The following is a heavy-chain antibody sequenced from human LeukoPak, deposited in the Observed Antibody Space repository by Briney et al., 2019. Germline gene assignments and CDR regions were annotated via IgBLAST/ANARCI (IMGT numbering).Heavy chain of an antibody. CDR2: IDYSGST. D-gene: IGHD6-13*01. Sequence: SETLSLTCTVSGGSINSYYWTWIRQPPGKGLEWIGYIDYSGSTNYNPSLKSRVTISVDTSKNQFSLKLSSVTAADTAVYYCARGGSSSWYGTFDYWGQGTLVTVSS. CDR3: ARGGSSSWYGTFDY. V-gene: IGHV4-59*01. CDR1: GGSINSYY. J-gene: IGHJ4*02.